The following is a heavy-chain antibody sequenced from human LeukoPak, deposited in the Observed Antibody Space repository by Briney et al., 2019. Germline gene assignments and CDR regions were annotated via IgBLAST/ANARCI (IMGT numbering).Heavy chain of an antibody. CDR2: ISSSSSTI. CDR1: GFTFSSYS. V-gene: IGHV3-48*01. Sequence: GGSLRLSCAASGFTFSSYSMNWVRQAPGKGLEWVSYISSSSSTIYYADSVKGRFTISRDNAKNSLYLQMNSLRAEDTAVYYCASICGSGGSCSRYYYYYGMDVWGQGTTVTVSS. CDR3: ASICGSGGSCSRYYYYYGMDV. D-gene: IGHD2-15*01. J-gene: IGHJ6*02.